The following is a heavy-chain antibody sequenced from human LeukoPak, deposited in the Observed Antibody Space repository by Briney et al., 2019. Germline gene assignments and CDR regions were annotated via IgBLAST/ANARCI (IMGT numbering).Heavy chain of an antibody. V-gene: IGHV3-7*01. D-gene: IGHD3-16*01. Sequence: GGSLRLSCEASGFTLSTYWMNWVRQVPGKGLDWVANINPDGSGKRYVDSVKGRFTIARDNADNSLSLQMNSLRAEDTAVYYCASWGAGGNYWGQGTLVTVSS. CDR3: ASWGAGGNY. CDR1: GFTLSTYW. J-gene: IGHJ4*02. CDR2: INPDGSGK.